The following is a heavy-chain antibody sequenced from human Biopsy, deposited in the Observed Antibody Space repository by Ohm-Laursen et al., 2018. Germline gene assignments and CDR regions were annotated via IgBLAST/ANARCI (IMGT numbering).Heavy chain of an antibody. CDR3: ARVAGGYAYYYGMDV. CDR1: GYSVTNDYY. J-gene: IGHJ6*02. D-gene: IGHD5-12*01. V-gene: IGHV4-38-2*01. Sequence: TLSLTCVVSGYSVTNDYYWGWIRQPPGKGLEWIGNIYYDGITYYNPSLKSRVAMSVDTSKNQFSLRLTSVTAADTAVYYCARVAGGYAYYYGMDVWGQGTTVMVSS. CDR2: IYYDGIT.